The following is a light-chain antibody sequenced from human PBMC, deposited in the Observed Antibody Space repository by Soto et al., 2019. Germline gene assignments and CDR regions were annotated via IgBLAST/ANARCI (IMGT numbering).Light chain of an antibody. V-gene: IGKV3-11*01. J-gene: IGKJ1*01. CDR3: QQRSHWPT. CDR1: QSVSSY. CDR2: DAS. Sequence: EIVLTQSPATLSLSPGERATLSCRASQSVSSYLAWYQQKPGQAPRLLIYDASNRATGIPARFSGSGSGTDFTLTTSSLEPEDVAVYYCQQRSHWPTFGQGTKV.